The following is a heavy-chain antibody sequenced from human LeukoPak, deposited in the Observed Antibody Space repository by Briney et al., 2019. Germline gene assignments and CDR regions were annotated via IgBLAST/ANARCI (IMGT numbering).Heavy chain of an antibody. V-gene: IGHV3-9*01. CDR1: GFTFDDYA. J-gene: IGHJ4*02. CDR3: AKDSYYGSGSSFGG. D-gene: IGHD3-10*01. Sequence: GRSLRLSCAASGFTFDDYAMHWVRHAPGKGLEWVSGISRNSGSIGYADSVKGRFPISRDNAKNSLYLQMNSLRAEDTALYYCAKDSYYGSGSSFGGWGQGTLVTVSS. CDR2: ISRNSGSI.